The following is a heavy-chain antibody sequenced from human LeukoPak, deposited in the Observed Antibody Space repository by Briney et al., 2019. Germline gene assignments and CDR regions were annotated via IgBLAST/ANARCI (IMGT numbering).Heavy chain of an antibody. J-gene: IGHJ3*02. V-gene: IGHV3-30-3*01. D-gene: IGHD2-21*01. Sequence: GGSLRLSCAASGVTFSSYAMHWVRQAPGKGLEWVAVISYDGSNKYYADSVKGRFTISRDNSKNTLYLQMNSLRAEDTAVYYCASQYCGGDCYSPMAFDIWGQGTMVTVSS. CDR3: ASQYCGGDCYSPMAFDI. CDR2: ISYDGSNK. CDR1: GVTFSSYA.